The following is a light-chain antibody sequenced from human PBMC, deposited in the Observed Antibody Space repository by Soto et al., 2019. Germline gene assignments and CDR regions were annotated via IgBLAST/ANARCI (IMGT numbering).Light chain of an antibody. CDR1: SSDVGAYNY. Sequence: QSALTQPASVSGSPGQSITISCTGTSSDVGAYNYVSWYQHHPGKAPKLMIYDVSNRPSGVSSRFSGSKSGNTASLTISGLQAEDEAEYYCSSYTSSSALYVVFGGGTKLTVL. CDR3: SSYTSSSALYVV. V-gene: IGLV2-14*03. J-gene: IGLJ2*01. CDR2: DVS.